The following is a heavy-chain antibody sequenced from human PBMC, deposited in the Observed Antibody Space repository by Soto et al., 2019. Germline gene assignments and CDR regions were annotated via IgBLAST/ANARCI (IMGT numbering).Heavy chain of an antibody. CDR1: GFTFSSYA. CDR2: ISGSGGST. Sequence: EAQLLESGGGLVQPGGSLRLSCTASGFTFSSYAMNWVRQAPGKGLEWVSVISGSGGSTYYADSVKGRFTISRDNSKNKLYLQMNSLRAEDTAVYYCASRTSGWYFDYWGQGTLVTVSS. CDR3: ASRTSGWYFDY. J-gene: IGHJ4*02. D-gene: IGHD6-19*01. V-gene: IGHV3-23*01.